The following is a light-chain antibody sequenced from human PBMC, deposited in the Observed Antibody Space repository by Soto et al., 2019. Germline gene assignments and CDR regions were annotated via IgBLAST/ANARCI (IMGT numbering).Light chain of an antibody. V-gene: IGKV1-9*01. CDR3: QQVYGYPRT. CDR2: DAS. J-gene: IGKJ1*01. CDR1: RGISSS. Sequence: DIQLTQSPSFLSASVGDRVTITCRASRGISSSVAWYQQKPGKAPKVLIYDASTLQSGVPSRFSGSGSGTEFTLTIRSLQPEDFATYYCQQVYGYPRTFGQGTKVEIK.